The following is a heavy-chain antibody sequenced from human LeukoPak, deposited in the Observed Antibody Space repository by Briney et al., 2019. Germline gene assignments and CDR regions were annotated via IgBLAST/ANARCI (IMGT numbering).Heavy chain of an antibody. CDR3: ASGPSFITTFY. CDR2: IYYSGST. J-gene: IGHJ4*02. CDR1: GGSISSGDYY. Sequence: SETLSLTCTVSGGSISSGDYYWSWIRQPPGKGLEWIGYIYYSGSTYYNPSLKSRVTISVDTSKNQFSLKLSSVTAADTAVYYCASGPSFITTFYWGQGTLVTVSS. D-gene: IGHD3-3*01. V-gene: IGHV4-30-4*08.